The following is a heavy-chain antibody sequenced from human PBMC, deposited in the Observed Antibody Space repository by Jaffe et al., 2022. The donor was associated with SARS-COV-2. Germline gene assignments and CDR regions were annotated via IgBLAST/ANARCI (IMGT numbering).Heavy chain of an antibody. D-gene: IGHD2-2*01. CDR1: GYTLTELS. CDR3: ATDWGTRVVVPAAMGADYYYYGMDV. Sequence: QVQLVQSGAEVKKPGASVKVSCKVSGYTLTELSMHWVRQAPGKGLEWMGGFDPEDGETIYAQKFQGRVTMTEDTSTDTAYMELSSLRSEDTAVYYCATDWGTRVVVPAAMGADYYYYGMDVWGQGTTVTVSS. J-gene: IGHJ6*02. V-gene: IGHV1-24*01. CDR2: FDPEDGET.